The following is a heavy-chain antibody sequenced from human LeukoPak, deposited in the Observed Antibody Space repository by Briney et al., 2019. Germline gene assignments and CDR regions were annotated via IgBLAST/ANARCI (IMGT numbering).Heavy chain of an antibody. D-gene: IGHD3-22*01. Sequence: ASVTVSCTASGFTFTSSAVQWVRQARGQRLEWIGWIVVGSGNTNYAQKFQERVTITRDMSASTAYMELSSLRSEDTAVYYCAADPRTYYYYDSSGLEVDYWGQGTLVTVSS. CDR3: AADPRTYYYYDSSGLEVDY. CDR1: GFTFTSSA. J-gene: IGHJ4*02. V-gene: IGHV1-58*01. CDR2: IVVGSGNT.